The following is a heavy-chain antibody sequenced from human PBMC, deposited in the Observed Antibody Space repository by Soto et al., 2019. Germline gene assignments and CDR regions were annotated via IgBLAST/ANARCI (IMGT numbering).Heavy chain of an antibody. J-gene: IGHJ5*02. Sequence: SGPTMVNPTQTLTLTCSFSGFSLTTGVGVGWIRQPPGKALEWLAIIYWNDEKLYNPSLKTRLTITKDTSKNQVVLTVTDMDPVDTATYYCAHRVNMARGPYNYFGPWGQGTLVTVSS. CDR2: IYWNDEK. D-gene: IGHD3-10*01. CDR3: AHRVNMARGPYNYFGP. V-gene: IGHV2-5*01. CDR1: GFSLTTGVG.